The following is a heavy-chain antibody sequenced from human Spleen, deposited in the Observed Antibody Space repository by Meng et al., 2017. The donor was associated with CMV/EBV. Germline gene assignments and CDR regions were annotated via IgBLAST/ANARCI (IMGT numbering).Heavy chain of an antibody. V-gene: IGHV3-23*03. CDR2: IYSGAHTI. D-gene: IGHD3-22*01. CDR1: GFTFSSYA. Sequence: GGSLRLSCAASGFTFSSYAMNWVRQAPGKGLEWVSVIYSGAHTIKYADSVKGRFIISRDNAKNTVYLQMNSLRAEDTAVYYCAKDHHFYDRSVDAFDIWGQGTVVTVSS. J-gene: IGHJ3*02. CDR3: AKDHHFYDRSVDAFDI.